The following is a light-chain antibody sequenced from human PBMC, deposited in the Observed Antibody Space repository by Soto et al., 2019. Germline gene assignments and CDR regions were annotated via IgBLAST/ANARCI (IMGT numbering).Light chain of an antibody. V-gene: IGLV2-11*01. CDR1: SRDVGGYEY. Sequence: QSALTQPRSVSGSPGQSVTISCSGTSRDVGGYEYVSWYQQHPGKAPRLLIYHVGQRPSGVPDRFSGSKSGTTASLTISGLQADDEAEYFCSSYTAGRTVVFGGGTKLTVL. CDR3: SSYTAGRTVV. CDR2: HVG. J-gene: IGLJ2*01.